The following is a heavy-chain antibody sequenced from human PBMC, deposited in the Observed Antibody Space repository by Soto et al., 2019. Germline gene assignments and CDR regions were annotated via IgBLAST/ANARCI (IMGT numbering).Heavy chain of an antibody. CDR1: GFTFSNAW. D-gene: IGHD3-22*01. CDR3: ATGAIVVVITAFDI. V-gene: IGHV3-15*01. J-gene: IGHJ3*02. Sequence: GGSLRLSCAASGFTFSNAWMSWVRQAPGKGLEWVGRIKSKTDGGTTDYAAPVKGRFTISRDDSKNTLYLQMNSLKTEDTAMYYCATGAIVVVITAFDIWGQGTMVTVSS. CDR2: IKSKTDGGTT.